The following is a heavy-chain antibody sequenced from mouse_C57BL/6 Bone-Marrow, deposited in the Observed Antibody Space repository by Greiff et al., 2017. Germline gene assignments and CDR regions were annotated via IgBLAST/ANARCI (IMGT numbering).Heavy chain of an antibody. J-gene: IGHJ4*01. CDR3: ASKAYYGSRYYAMDY. Sequence: QVQLKESGAELVRPGASVKLSCKASGYTFTDYYINWVKQRPGQGLEWIARIYPGSGNTYYNEKFKGKATLTAEKSSSTAYMQLSSLTSEDSAVYFCASKAYYGSRYYAMDYWGQGTSVTVSS. CDR1: GYTFTDYY. CDR2: IYPGSGNT. V-gene: IGHV1-76*01. D-gene: IGHD1-1*01.